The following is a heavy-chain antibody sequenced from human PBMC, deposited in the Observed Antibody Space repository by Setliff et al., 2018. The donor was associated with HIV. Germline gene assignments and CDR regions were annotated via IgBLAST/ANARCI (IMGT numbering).Heavy chain of an antibody. V-gene: IGHV3-7*03. Sequence: GGSLRLSCAASGFTFSSYWMSWVRQAPGKGLEWVANINQDGSETYYVDSVKGRFTISRDNAKNSLYLQMNSLRAEDTAVYYCARDLPLSGREGEFDYWGQGTQVTVSS. CDR3: ARDLPLSGREGEFDY. CDR2: INQDGSET. D-gene: IGHD6-19*01. CDR1: GFTFSSYW. J-gene: IGHJ4*02.